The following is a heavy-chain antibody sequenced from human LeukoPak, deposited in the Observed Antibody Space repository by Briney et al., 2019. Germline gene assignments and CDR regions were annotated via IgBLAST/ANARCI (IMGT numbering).Heavy chain of an antibody. D-gene: IGHD3-9*01. Sequence: ASVKVSCKASGYTFTSYYMHWVRQAPGQGLEWMGIINPSGGSTSYAQKFQGRVTMTRGTSTSTVYMELSSLRSEDTAVYYCASYDRSRGMDVWGQGTTVTVSS. CDR1: GYTFTSYY. V-gene: IGHV1-46*01. J-gene: IGHJ6*02. CDR2: INPSGGST. CDR3: ASYDRSRGMDV.